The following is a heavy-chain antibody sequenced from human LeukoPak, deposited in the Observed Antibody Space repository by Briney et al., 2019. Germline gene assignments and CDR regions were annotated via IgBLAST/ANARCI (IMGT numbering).Heavy chain of an antibody. CDR2: IYTSGST. CDR3: ARNDYGDYGGPAEYFQH. Sequence: PSETLSLTCTVSGGSISSYYWSWIRQPAGKGLEWIWRIYTSGSTNYNPSLKSRVTMSVDTSKNQFSLKLSSETAADTAVYYCARNDYGDYGGPAEYFQHWGQGALVTVSS. CDR1: GGSISSYY. D-gene: IGHD4-17*01. V-gene: IGHV4-4*07. J-gene: IGHJ1*01.